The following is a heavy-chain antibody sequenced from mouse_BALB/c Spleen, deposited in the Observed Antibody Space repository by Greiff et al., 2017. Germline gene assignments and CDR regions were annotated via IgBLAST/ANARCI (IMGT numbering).Heavy chain of an antibody. CDR2: ISYDGSN. CDR3: ARDRWLLFAY. V-gene: IGHV3-6*02. J-gene: IGHJ3*01. D-gene: IGHD2-3*01. CDR1: GYSITSGYY. Sequence: EVKLMESGPGLVKPSQSLSLTCSVTGYSITSGYYWNWIRQFPGNKLEWMGYISYDGSNNYNPSLKNRISITRDTSKNQFFLKLNSVTTEDTATYYCARDRWLLFAYWGQGTLVTVSA.